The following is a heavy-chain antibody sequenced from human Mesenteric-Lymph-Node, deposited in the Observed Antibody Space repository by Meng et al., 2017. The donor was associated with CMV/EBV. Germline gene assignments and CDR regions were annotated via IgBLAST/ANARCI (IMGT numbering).Heavy chain of an antibody. D-gene: IGHD6-6*01. CDR1: GVPISSSSYF. CDR2: IYYSGST. J-gene: IGHJ5*02. CDR3: VRPSSSSTRWFDP. Sequence: GSLRLSCSVSGVPISSSSYFWGWIRQPPGKGLEWIGTIYYSGSTFYNPSLKSRITISVDTSKNQFSLKLSSVTAADTAVYYCVRPSSSSTRWFDPWGQGILVTVSS. V-gene: IGHV4-39*01.